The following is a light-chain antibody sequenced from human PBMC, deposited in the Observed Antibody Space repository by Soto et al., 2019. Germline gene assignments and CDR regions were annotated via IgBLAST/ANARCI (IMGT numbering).Light chain of an antibody. J-gene: IGKJ4*01. Sequence: EIVMTQSPATLSVSPGERATLSCRASQDVSFNLAWYQQKPGQAPRLLIYTASIRATGIPARFSGSGSGTECTLTISSLQYEDFAVYYCQQYSEWPAGTFGGGTKVEIK. CDR3: QQYSEWPAGT. CDR2: TAS. V-gene: IGKV3-15*01. CDR1: QDVSFN.